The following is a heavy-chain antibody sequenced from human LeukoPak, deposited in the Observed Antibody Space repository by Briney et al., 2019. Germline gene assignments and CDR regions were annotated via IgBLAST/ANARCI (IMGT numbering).Heavy chain of an antibody. V-gene: IGHV4-59*08. CDR1: GGSISSHY. J-gene: IGHJ6*02. D-gene: IGHD6-19*01. Sequence: PSETLSPTCTVSGGSISSHYWSWIRQPPGKGLEWIGYMYYSGSTTYNPSLKTRVTISVDTSKKKFSLRLSSVTAADTAVYYCAGSIVVAGYVSDYYYYGMDVWGQGTTVTVSS. CDR3: AGSIVVAGYVSDYYYYGMDV. CDR2: MYYSGST.